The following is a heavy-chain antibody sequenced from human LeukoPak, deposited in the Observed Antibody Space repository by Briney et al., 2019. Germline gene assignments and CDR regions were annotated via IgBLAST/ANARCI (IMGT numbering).Heavy chain of an antibody. Sequence: ASVKVSCKASGYTVTGHYLHWVRQAPGQGLEWMGWINPNSGVTNYAQKFQGRVTMTRDTSINTAYMELHSLTSDDTAMYYCAKDAYSGFSSSYNMDSWGQGALVTVSS. D-gene: IGHD5-18*01. J-gene: IGHJ4*02. V-gene: IGHV1-2*02. CDR1: GYTVTGHY. CDR3: AKDAYSGFSSSYNMDS. CDR2: INPNSGVT.